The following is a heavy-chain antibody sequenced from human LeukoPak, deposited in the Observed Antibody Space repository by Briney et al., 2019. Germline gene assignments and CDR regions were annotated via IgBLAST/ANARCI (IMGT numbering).Heavy chain of an antibody. Sequence: GESLKISCKGSGYSFTSYWIGWVRQMPGKGLEWMGIIYPGDSDTRYSLSFQGQVTISADKSISTAYLQWSSLKASDTAMYYCARGAAAAQDAFDIWGQGTMVTVSS. J-gene: IGHJ3*02. CDR1: GYSFTSYW. CDR3: ARGAAAAQDAFDI. D-gene: IGHD6-13*01. CDR2: IYPGDSDT. V-gene: IGHV5-51*01.